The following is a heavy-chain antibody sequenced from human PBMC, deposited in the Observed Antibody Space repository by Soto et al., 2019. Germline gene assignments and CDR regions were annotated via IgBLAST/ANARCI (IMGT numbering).Heavy chain of an antibody. Sequence: EVQLLESGGGLVQPGGSLRLSCAASGFTFTTYAMSWVRQAPGKGLEWVSAISGSGGSTYYTDSVKGWFTISRDNSKNTLYLQMNRLRAEDTAVYYCAKNWDTTFSSSSHWGQGTLVTVSS. V-gene: IGHV3-23*01. J-gene: IGHJ4*02. CDR2: ISGSGGST. CDR1: GFTFTTYA. CDR3: AKNWDTTFSSSSH. D-gene: IGHD6-6*01.